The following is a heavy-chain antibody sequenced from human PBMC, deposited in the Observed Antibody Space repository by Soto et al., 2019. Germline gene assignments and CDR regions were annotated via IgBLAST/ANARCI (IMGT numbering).Heavy chain of an antibody. CDR2: ISGSGGST. CDR1: GFTFSSYA. V-gene: IGHV3-23*01. D-gene: IGHD2-15*01. J-gene: IGHJ3*02. CDR3: AKDARRGTKVVVVAATKGAGAFDI. Sequence: EVQLLESGGGLVQPGGSLRLSCAASGFTFSSYAMSWVRQAPGKGREWVSAISGSGGSTYYADSVKGRFTISRDNSKNTLYLQMNSMRAEDTAVYYCAKDARRGTKVVVVAATKGAGAFDIWGQGTMVTVSS.